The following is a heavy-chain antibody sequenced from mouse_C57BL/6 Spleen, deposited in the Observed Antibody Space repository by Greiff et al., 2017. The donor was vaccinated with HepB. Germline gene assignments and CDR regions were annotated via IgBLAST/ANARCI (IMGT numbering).Heavy chain of an antibody. Sequence: EVQVVESGAGLVKPGGSLKLSCAASGFTFSSYAMSWVRQTPEQRLEWVAYISSGGDYIYYADTVQGRFTISRDNSENTLYLQMSSLKSEDTAMYYGKRAYYSSYGNYFDYWGQGTTLTVSS. V-gene: IGHV5-9-1*02. CDR1: GFTFSSYA. CDR3: KRAYYSSYGNYFDY. J-gene: IGHJ2*01. D-gene: IGHD2-5*01. CDR2: ISSGGDYI.